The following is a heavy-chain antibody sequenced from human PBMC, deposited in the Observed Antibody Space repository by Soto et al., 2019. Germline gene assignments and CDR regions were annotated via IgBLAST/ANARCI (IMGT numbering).Heavy chain of an antibody. CDR1: GYTFGFFG. J-gene: IGHJ4*02. Sequence: QIQLVESGGDVVQPGRSLRLSCTASGYTFGFFGMHWVRQAPGKGLEWVAFISADGTNTYYADSVRGRFTLSRDNSMRTGYLQLNTLRDNDTGLYFCARGNLSFDFYPWCRGTLVTVSS. V-gene: IGHV3-30*03. CDR3: ARGNLSFDFYP. CDR2: ISADGTNT. D-gene: IGHD2-15*01.